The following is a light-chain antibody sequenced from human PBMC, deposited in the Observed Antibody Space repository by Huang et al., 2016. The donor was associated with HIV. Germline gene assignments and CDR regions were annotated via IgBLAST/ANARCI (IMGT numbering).Light chain of an antibody. CDR2: GAS. J-gene: IGKJ2*01. V-gene: IGKV1-12*01. CDR3: QQAHGFPYT. Sequence: DIQMTQSPSSVSASVGDRVTITCRAGQDISSWLAWYQQKPGKAPRLLISGASNLRGGVPPRFSGSGSGTNCILTITSLQPEDSATYYCQQAHGFPYTFGQGTKLEIK. CDR1: QDISSW.